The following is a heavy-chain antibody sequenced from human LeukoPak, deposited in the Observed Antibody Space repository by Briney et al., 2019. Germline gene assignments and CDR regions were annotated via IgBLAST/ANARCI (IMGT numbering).Heavy chain of an antibody. CDR3: AKVGQYCSSTSCHYYYGMDV. J-gene: IGHJ6*02. V-gene: IGHV3-23*01. CDR1: GFTLNNYA. D-gene: IGHD2-2*01. CDR2: INNSGGST. Sequence: GGSLRLSCAAPGFTLNNYAMSWVRQAPGKGLEWVSIINNSGGSTYYADSVKGRFTISRDLSKNTLYLQMNSLRAEDTAVYYCAKVGQYCSSTSCHYYYGMDVWGQGTTVTVSS.